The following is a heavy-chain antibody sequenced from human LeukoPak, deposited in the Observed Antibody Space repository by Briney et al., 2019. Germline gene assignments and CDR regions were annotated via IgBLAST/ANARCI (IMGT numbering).Heavy chain of an antibody. CDR3: ARAAPQVPAAGVLAY. V-gene: IGHV3-53*01. D-gene: IGHD6-13*01. J-gene: IGHJ4*02. CDR2: MYSRGDT. CDR1: GFTVSDNY. Sequence: PGGALRLSCAASGFTVSDNYMSWVRQAPGKGLEWVSVMYSRGDTYYANSVKGRFTFSRDISKNTLYLQMNGLRTEDTAMYYCARAAPQVPAAGVLAYWGQGTLVTVSS.